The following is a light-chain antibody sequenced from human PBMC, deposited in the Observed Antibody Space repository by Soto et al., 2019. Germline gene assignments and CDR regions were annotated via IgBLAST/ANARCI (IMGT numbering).Light chain of an antibody. CDR1: QSISSW. CDR3: QQYFYFAT. Sequence: DIQMTQSPSTLSASVGDRVTITCRASQSISSWLTWYQQKAGQAPKLLIYKASIVESGVPSRFSGGGSGTEFTLTISSLQPDDSATYYCQQYFYFATFGQGTRVEVK. V-gene: IGKV1-5*03. J-gene: IGKJ1*01. CDR2: KAS.